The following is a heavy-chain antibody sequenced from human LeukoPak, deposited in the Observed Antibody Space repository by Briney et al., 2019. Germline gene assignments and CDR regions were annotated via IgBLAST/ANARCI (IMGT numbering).Heavy chain of an antibody. D-gene: IGHD3-22*01. J-gene: IGHJ4*02. Sequence: ASVNVCCKASGYTFTSYGICWVRQAPGQGLGWMGWIYAYNGNTNYAQKFQGRVTMTRDTYISTAYMELSRLRSDDTAVYYCASGEDYYDSSGIDYWGQGTLVTVSS. CDR3: ASGEDYYDSSGIDY. CDR2: IYAYNGNT. CDR1: GYTFTSYG. V-gene: IGHV1-18*01.